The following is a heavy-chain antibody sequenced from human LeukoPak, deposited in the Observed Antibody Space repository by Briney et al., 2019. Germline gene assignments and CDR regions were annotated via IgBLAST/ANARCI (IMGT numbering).Heavy chain of an antibody. CDR3: ARTGIAVAGTKEGAFDI. D-gene: IGHD6-19*01. CDR1: SGSISSSNYY. Sequence: SETLSLTCTVSSGSISSSNYYWGWMRQPPGKGLEWIGPSYYSGGTDYNPSLQSRVTISVDTCTNDVALKLSSVAAADTAVYYCARTGIAVAGTKEGAFDIWGQGTMVTVSS. J-gene: IGHJ3*02. V-gene: IGHV4-39*02. CDR2: SYYSGGT.